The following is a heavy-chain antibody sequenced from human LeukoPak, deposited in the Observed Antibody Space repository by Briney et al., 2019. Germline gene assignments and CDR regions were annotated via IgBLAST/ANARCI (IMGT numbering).Heavy chain of an antibody. CDR3: AKDGTGCGGDCYSDY. Sequence: GGSLRLSCAASGFTFSSYSMNWVRQAPGKGLEWVSSITSGSSHTYYADSVKGRFTISRDNSKNTLYLQMNSLRAEDTAVYYCAKDGTGCGGDCYSDYWGQGTLVTVSS. CDR2: ITSGSSHT. V-gene: IGHV3-23*01. CDR1: GFTFSSYS. D-gene: IGHD2-21*02. J-gene: IGHJ4*02.